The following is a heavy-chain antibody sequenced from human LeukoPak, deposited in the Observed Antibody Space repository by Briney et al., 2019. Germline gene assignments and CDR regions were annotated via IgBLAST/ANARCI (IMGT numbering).Heavy chain of an antibody. CDR1: GGSISSYY. Sequence: SATLSLTCTVSGGSISSYYWSWIRQPPGKGLEWIGYIYYSGSTNYNPSLKSRVTISGDTSKNQFSLRLSSVTAADTAMYYCVKSGGYGLIDYWGQGTLVTVSS. D-gene: IGHD6-19*01. CDR2: IYYSGST. CDR3: VKSGGYGLIDY. J-gene: IGHJ4*02. V-gene: IGHV4-59*08.